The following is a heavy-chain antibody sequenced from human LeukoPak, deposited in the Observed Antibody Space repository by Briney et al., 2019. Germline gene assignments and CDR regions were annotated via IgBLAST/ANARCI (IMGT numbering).Heavy chain of an antibody. CDR3: ARDRAYSSSWLDY. D-gene: IGHD6-13*01. J-gene: IGHJ4*02. Sequence: PGGSLRLSWAASGFTFSIYGMRWVRQAPGKGLEWVAVIWYDGSNKYYADSGEGRFTISRDNSKNTLYLQMNSLRAEDTAVYYCARDRAYSSSWLDYWGQGTLVTVSS. CDR1: GFTFSIYG. CDR2: IWYDGSNK. V-gene: IGHV3-33*01.